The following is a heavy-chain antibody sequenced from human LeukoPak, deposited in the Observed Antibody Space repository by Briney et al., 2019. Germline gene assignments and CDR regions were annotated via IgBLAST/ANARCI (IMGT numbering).Heavy chain of an antibody. CDR3: ATGDLIAVAGTLARY. Sequence: PSETLSLTCAVYGGSLSGYYWSWIRQPPGKGLEWIGEINHSGSTNYNPSLKSRVTISVDTSKNQFSLKLSSVTAADTAVYYCATGDLIAVAGTLARYWGQGTLVTVSS. J-gene: IGHJ4*02. CDR2: INHSGST. D-gene: IGHD6-19*01. V-gene: IGHV4-34*01. CDR1: GGSLSGYY.